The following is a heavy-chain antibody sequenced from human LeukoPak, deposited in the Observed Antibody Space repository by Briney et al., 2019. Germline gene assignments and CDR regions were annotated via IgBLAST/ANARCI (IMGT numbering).Heavy chain of an antibody. CDR3: ARDTPIYSNYEDAFDI. J-gene: IGHJ3*02. Sequence: PSETLSLTCTVSGVSVSSYYWSWIRQPAGKGLEWIGRIYTSGSTNYNPSLKSRVTMSVDTSKNQFSLKLSSVTAADTAVYYCARDTPIYSNYEDAFDIWGQGTMVTVSS. CDR2: IYTSGST. CDR1: GVSVSSYY. D-gene: IGHD4-11*01. V-gene: IGHV4-4*07.